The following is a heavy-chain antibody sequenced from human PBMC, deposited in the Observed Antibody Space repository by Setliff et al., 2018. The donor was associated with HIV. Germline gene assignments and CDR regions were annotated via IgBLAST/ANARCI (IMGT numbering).Heavy chain of an antibody. Sequence: PSETLSLTCTVSGGSVGSGSYYWSWVRQPPGKGLEWIASIYHSGSTYYNPSLKSRVIISVDTSKNQFSLTLNSVTAADTAVYYCARGSRQLTIFGVVFKTNYYFMDVWGKGTAVTVSS. CDR3: ARGSRQLTIFGVVFKTNYYFMDV. D-gene: IGHD3-3*01. J-gene: IGHJ6*03. V-gene: IGHV4-39*07. CDR2: IYHSGST. CDR1: GGSVGSGSYY.